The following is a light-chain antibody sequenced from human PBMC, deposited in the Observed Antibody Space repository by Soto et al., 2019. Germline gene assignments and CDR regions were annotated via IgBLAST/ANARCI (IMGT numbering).Light chain of an antibody. J-gene: IGLJ1*01. V-gene: IGLV2-14*01. Sequence: QSALTQPASVSGSPGQSITISCTGTSSDVGRYNYVSWYQQHPGKAPKLMIYDVSDRPSGVSNRFSGSKSGNTASLTISGLQAEDEADYYCSSYTGSRTDVFGTGTKLTVL. CDR3: SSYTGSRTDV. CDR1: SSDVGRYNY. CDR2: DVS.